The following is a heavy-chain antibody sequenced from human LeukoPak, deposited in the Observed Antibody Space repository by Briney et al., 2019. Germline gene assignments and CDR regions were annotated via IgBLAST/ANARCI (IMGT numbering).Heavy chain of an antibody. CDR3: ARGAKYCSSTSCYEDALDI. CDR1: GFTFSNYA. CDR2: MSGSGGST. D-gene: IGHD2-2*01. V-gene: IGHV3-23*01. Sequence: PGGSLRLSCVASGFTFSNYAMSWVRQAPGKGLEWVSAMSGSGGSTFYADSVKGRFTISRDNAKNSLYLQMNSLRAEDTAVYYCARGAKYCSSTSCYEDALDIWGQGTMVTVSS. J-gene: IGHJ3*02.